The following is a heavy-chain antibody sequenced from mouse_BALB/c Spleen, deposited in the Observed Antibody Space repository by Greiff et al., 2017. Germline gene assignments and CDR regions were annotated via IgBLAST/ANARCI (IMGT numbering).Heavy chain of an antibody. Sequence: EVKLMESGGGLVKPGGSLKLSCAASGFTFSSYAMSWVRQTPEKRLEWVASISSGGSTYYPDSVKGRFTISRDNARNILYLQMSSLRSEDTAMYYCAREDYYGSESDYAMDYWGQGTSVTVSS. J-gene: IGHJ4*01. CDR2: ISSGGST. V-gene: IGHV5-6-5*01. D-gene: IGHD1-1*01. CDR3: AREDYYGSESDYAMDY. CDR1: GFTFSSYA.